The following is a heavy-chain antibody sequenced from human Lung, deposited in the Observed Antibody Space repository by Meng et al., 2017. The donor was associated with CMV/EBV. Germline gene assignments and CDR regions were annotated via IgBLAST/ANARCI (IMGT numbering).Heavy chain of an antibody. Sequence: LTGSGPGLVKPLGPLSLPCTVSGGSISSYYWSWIRQSAGKGLEWIGRIYTSGTTIYNPSLKSRLTLSLDTSKNQFSLKLNSVTAADTAVYYCARAEADTGNFDYWGQGTLVTVSS. D-gene: IGHD6-19*01. CDR3: ARAEADTGNFDY. CDR2: IYTSGTT. V-gene: IGHV4-4*07. J-gene: IGHJ4*02. CDR1: GGSISSYY.